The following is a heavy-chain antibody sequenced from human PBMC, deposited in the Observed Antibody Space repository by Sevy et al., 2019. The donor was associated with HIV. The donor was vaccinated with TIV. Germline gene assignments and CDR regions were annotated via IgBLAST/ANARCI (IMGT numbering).Heavy chain of an antibody. J-gene: IGHJ6*02. CDR3: AKMQGGSYNYYGMDV. CDR1: GFIFSTYG. Sequence: GGSLRLSCAASGFIFSTYGIHWVRQAPGKGLEWVAVISYDGSEKYYADSVRGRFTISRDNSKNTLYLQMNSLRVEDTAIYYCAKMQGGSYNYYGMDVWGQGTPVTVSS. D-gene: IGHD1-26*01. CDR2: ISYDGSEK. V-gene: IGHV3-30*18.